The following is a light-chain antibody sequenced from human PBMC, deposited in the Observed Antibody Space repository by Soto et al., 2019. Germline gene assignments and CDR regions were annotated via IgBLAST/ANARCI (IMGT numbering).Light chain of an antibody. V-gene: IGLV2-14*01. CDR3: SSYTSSSTLV. J-gene: IGLJ1*01. CDR1: SSDVGGYNY. Sequence: QSVLTQPASVSGSPGQSITISCTGTSSDVGGYNYVSWYQQHPGKAPKLMIYDVSNRPSGVSNRFSGSTSGNTASLTISGLQAEDEADYYCSSYTSSSTLVFGTGTKVTV. CDR2: DVS.